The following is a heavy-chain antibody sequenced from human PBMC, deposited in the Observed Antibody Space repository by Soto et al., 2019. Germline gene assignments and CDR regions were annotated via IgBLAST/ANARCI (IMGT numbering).Heavy chain of an antibody. D-gene: IGHD6-19*01. CDR1: GFSLSTSGVG. V-gene: IGHV2-5*02. Sequence: SGPTLVNPTQTLTLTCTFSGFSLSTSGVGVGWIRQPPGKALEWLALIYWDDDKRYSPSLKSRLTITKDTSKNQVVLTMTNMDPVDTATYYCAHSFSSGWCANIFEYFQHWGQGTLVTVSS. CDR3: AHSFSSGWCANIFEYFQH. J-gene: IGHJ1*01. CDR2: IYWDDDK.